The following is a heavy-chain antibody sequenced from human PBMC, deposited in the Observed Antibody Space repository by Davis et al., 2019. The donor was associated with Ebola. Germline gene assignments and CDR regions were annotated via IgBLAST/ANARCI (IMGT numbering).Heavy chain of an antibody. D-gene: IGHD4-11*01. CDR1: GFSFSTYG. CDR2: IQSNGEGR. J-gene: IGHJ4*02. Sequence: GGSLRLSCAASGFSFSTYGMHWVRQAPGKGLEWVAFIQSNGEGRYYADSVEGRFFISRDNSKNRVYLQMNYVRPDDTAVYYCAKQAATYRNYFDQWGQGALVTVSS. V-gene: IGHV3-30*02. CDR3: AKQAATYRNYFDQ.